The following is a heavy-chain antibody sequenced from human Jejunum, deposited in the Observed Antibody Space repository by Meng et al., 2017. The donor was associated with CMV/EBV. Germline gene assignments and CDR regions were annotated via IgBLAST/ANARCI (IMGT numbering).Heavy chain of an antibody. V-gene: IGHV4-39*02. J-gene: IGHJ4*02. Sequence: QVQLQESGPGLVTPSETLSPTGTFSGDSMKTRTYYWAWIRQSPRKGLEWIGNIFYTGSTYLNPSLQSRLRLSIDTSKNHFSLNLTSVTAADTAVYFCARSYYDTVGYYFAHWGPGTLVTVSS. D-gene: IGHD3-22*01. CDR1: GDSMKTRTYY. CDR2: IFYTGST. CDR3: ARSYYDTVGYYFAH.